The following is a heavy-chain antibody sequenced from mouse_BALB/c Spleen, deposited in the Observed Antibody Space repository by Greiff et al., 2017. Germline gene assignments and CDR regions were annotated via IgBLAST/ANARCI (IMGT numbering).Heavy chain of an antibody. CDR2: ISYSGST. V-gene: IGHV3-2*02. CDR3: ARSLDFDV. CDR1: GYSITSDYA. J-gene: IGHJ1*01. Sequence: EVKLVESGPGLVKPSQSLSLTCTVTGYSITSDYAWNWIRQFPGNKLEWMGYISYSGSTSYNPSLKSRISITRDTYKNQFFLQLNSVTTEDTATYYCARSLDFDVWGAGTTVTVAS.